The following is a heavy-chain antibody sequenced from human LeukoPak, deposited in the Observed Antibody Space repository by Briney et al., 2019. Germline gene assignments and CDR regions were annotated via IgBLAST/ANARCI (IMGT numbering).Heavy chain of an antibody. D-gene: IGHD7-27*01. J-gene: IGHJ3*02. Sequence: PSQTVSLTCTVSGGSISRGSYDWRWIRQPAGRGLEWIGRIYTSGSATYNPSLKSRVTISVDTSKNQFSLKLSAVTAADTGVYYSAREIGPNCGDAFDTWAQGTMVTVSS. V-gene: IGHV4-61*02. CDR1: GGSISRGSYD. CDR3: AREIGPNCGDAFDT. CDR2: IYTSGSA.